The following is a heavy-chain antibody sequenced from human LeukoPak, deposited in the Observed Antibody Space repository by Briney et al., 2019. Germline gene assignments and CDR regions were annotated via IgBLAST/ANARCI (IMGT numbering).Heavy chain of an antibody. CDR2: IRYDGSNK. Sequence: GGSLRLSCAASGFTFSSYVMHWVRQALGKGLGWVSFIRYDGSNKYYADSVKGRFTISRDNSKNTLYLQMNSLRAEDTAVYYCAKDQVKYYYGSGTAPDYWGQGTLVTVSS. V-gene: IGHV3-30*02. CDR1: GFTFSSYV. D-gene: IGHD3-10*01. CDR3: AKDQVKYYYGSGTAPDY. J-gene: IGHJ4*02.